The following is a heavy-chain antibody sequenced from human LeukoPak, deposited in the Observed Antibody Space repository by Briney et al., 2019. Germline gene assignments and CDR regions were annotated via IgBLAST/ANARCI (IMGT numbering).Heavy chain of an antibody. CDR1: GYTLTELS. D-gene: IGHD3-22*01. CDR2: FDPEDGET. J-gene: IGHJ4*02. V-gene: IGHV1-24*01. CDR3: ATSLTYYYDSSGWTFGY. Sequence: ASVKVSCKVSGYTLTELSMHWVRQAPGKGLEWMGGFDPEDGETIYAQKFQGRVTMTEDTSTDTAYMELSSLRSEDTAVYYCATSLTYYYDSSGWTFGYWGQGTLVTVSS.